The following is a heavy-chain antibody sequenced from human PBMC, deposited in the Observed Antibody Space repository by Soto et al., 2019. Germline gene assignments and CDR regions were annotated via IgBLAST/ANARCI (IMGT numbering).Heavy chain of an antibody. V-gene: IGHV3-23*01. CDR2: ISGSGGST. CDR1: GFTFSSYA. Sequence: GGSLRLSCAASGFTFSSYAMSWVRQAPGKGLEWVSAISGSGGSTYYADSVKGRFTISRDNPKNTLYLQMNSLRAEDTAVYYCATRGGAAGPYTKYYFDYWGQGTLVTVSS. J-gene: IGHJ4*02. D-gene: IGHD6-13*01. CDR3: ATRGGAAGPYTKYYFDY.